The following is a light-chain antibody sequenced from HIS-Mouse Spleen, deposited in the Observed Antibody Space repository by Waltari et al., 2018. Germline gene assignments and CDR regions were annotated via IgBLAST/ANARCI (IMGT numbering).Light chain of an antibody. J-gene: IGKJ1*01. V-gene: IGKV1-9*01. Sequence: DIQLTQSPSFLSASVGDRVPITCRASQGLSSYLAWYQQKPGKAPKLLIYAASTLQSGVPSRFSGSGSGTEFTLTISSLQPEDFATYYCQQLNSYPPTFGQGTKVEIK. CDR2: AAS. CDR3: QQLNSYPPT. CDR1: QGLSSY.